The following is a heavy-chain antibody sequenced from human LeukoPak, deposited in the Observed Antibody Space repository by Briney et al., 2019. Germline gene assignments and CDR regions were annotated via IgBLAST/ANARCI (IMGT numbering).Heavy chain of an antibody. V-gene: IGHV3-23*01. CDR2: ISGSGGST. CDR3: AKAPYLQAAAGNDP. CDR1: RFTFSSYA. D-gene: IGHD6-13*01. J-gene: IGHJ5*02. Sequence: GGSLRLSCAASRFTFSSYAMSWVRQAPGKGLEWVSAISGSGGSTYYADSVKGRFTISRDNSKNTLYLQMNSLRAEDTAVYYCAKAPYLQAAAGNDPWGQGTLVTVSS.